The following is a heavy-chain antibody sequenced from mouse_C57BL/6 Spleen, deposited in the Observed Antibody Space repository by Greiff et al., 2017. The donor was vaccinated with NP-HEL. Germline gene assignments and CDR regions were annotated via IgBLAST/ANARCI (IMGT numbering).Heavy chain of an antibody. CDR1: GFTFSDYG. V-gene: IGHV5-17*01. CDR3: AKDWDWYFDV. J-gene: IGHJ1*03. D-gene: IGHD4-1*01. Sequence: EVQLVESGGGLVKPGGSLKLSCAASGFTFSDYGMHWVRQAPEKGLEWVAYISSGSSTIYYADTVKGRFTISRDNAKNTLFLQMTSLRSEDTAMYYCAKDWDWYFDVWGTGTTVTVSS. CDR2: ISSGSSTI.